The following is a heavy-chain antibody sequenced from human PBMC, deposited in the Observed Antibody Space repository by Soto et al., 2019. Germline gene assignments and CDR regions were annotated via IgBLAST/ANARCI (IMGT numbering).Heavy chain of an antibody. Sequence: GGSLRLSCAASGFTFSSYAMSWVRQAPGKGLEWVSAISGSGGSTYYADSVKGRFTISRDNSKNTLYLQMNSLRAEDTAVYYCAKVTTERITIFGVVMTFDYWGQGTLVTVSS. J-gene: IGHJ4*02. D-gene: IGHD3-3*01. CDR1: GFTFSSYA. CDR2: ISGSGGST. CDR3: AKVTTERITIFGVVMTFDY. V-gene: IGHV3-23*01.